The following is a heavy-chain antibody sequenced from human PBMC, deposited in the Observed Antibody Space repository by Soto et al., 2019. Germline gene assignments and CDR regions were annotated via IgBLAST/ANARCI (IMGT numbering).Heavy chain of an antibody. Sequence: QLQLQESGPGLVKPSETLSLTCTVSGGSISSSSYYWGWIRQPPGKGLEWIGSIYYSGSTYYNPSLKSRVTISVDTSKNQFSLKLSSVTAADTAVYYCARQRLSSGRPLDYWGQGTLVTVSS. CDR2: IYYSGST. J-gene: IGHJ4*02. CDR3: ARQRLSSGRPLDY. D-gene: IGHD6-19*01. V-gene: IGHV4-39*01. CDR1: GGSISSSSYY.